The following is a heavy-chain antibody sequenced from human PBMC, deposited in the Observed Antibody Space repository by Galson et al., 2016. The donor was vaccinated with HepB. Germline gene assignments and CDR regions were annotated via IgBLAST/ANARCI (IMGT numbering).Heavy chain of an antibody. CDR2: INGDSGYT. J-gene: IGHJ6*03. CDR1: GFTFSSFA. Sequence: SLRLSCAASGFTFSSFAMAWARQAPGKGLEWVSAINGDSGYTYYADSVKGRFTISRDNSQNTLYLQMNSLRAEDTAVYYCAKDLGDRFITVYYYMDVWGKGTTVTVSS. V-gene: IGHV3-23*01. CDR3: AKDLGDRFITVYYYMDV. D-gene: IGHD1-20*01.